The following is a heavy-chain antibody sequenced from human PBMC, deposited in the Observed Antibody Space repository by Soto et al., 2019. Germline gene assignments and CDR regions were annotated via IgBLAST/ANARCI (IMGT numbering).Heavy chain of an antibody. V-gene: IGHV4-61*01. J-gene: IGHJ6*02. CDR2: IYSSGST. Sequence: SETLSLTCTVSGGSVSSDTHYWSWIRQPPGKRLEWIGFIYSSGSTNYNPSLKSRVTMSADTSKNQFSLKLSSVTAADTAVYYCARGRWLRYCCYYGMDVWGQGTTVTVSS. D-gene: IGHD5-12*01. CDR1: GGSVSSDTHY. CDR3: ARGRWLRYCCYYGMDV.